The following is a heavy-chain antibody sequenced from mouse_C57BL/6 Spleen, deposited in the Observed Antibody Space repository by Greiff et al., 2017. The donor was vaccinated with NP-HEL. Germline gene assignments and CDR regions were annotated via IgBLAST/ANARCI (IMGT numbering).Heavy chain of an antibody. CDR2: IYPGDGDT. CDR1: GYAFSSSW. V-gene: IGHV1-82*01. J-gene: IGHJ1*03. D-gene: IGHD1-1*01. CDR3: ARQATVVPPSYFDV. Sequence: QVQLQQSGPELVKPGASVKISCKASGYAFSSSWMNWVKQRPGKGLEWIGRIYPGDGDTNYNGKFKGKATLTADKSSSTAYMQLSSLTSEDSAVYFCARQATVVPPSYFDVWGTGTTVTVSS.